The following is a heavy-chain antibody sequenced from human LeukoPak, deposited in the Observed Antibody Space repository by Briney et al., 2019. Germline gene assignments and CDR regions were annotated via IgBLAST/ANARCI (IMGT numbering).Heavy chain of an antibody. CDR2: ISTSGTNI. J-gene: IGHJ4*02. CDR1: GFSFSSHG. V-gene: IGHV3-48*04. CDR3: IVLAVTATLGFDY. Sequence: GGSLRLSCAASGFSFSSHGMSWVRQAPGKGLEWVSYISTSGTNIYYADSVKGRFTISRDNAKKSLYLQMNSLRAEDTAVYYCIVLAVTATLGFDYWGQGTLVTVSS. D-gene: IGHD6-19*01.